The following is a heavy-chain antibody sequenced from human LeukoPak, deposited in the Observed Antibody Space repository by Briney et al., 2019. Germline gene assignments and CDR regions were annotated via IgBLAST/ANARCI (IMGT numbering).Heavy chain of an antibody. CDR1: GFTVTGND. D-gene: IGHD1-26*01. J-gene: IGHJ4*02. CDR3: LRQGVGSPPR. Sequence: GGSLRLSCAASGFTVTGNDMSWVRQAPGKGLEWVSLIYAGGSGSAYYADSVKGRFTGSRHDSKNTLDLQMNSLKPDDTAVYDWLRQGVGSPPRWGQGTLVTVSS. CDR2: IYAGGSGSA. V-gene: IGHV3-53*04.